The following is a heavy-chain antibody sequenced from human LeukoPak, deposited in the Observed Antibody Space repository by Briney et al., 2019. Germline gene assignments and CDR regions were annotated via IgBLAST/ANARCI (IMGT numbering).Heavy chain of an antibody. CDR1: GFTFSSYA. D-gene: IGHD4-23*01. CDR3: ARATTVVTPAGY. CDR2: ISGNGGST. J-gene: IGHJ4*02. V-gene: IGHV3-23*01. Sequence: GGSLRLSCAASGFTFSSYAMSWVRQAPGKGLEWVSGISGNGGSTYYAASVKGRFTISRDNSKNTLYLQMNSLRAEDTAVYYCARATTVVTPAGYWGQGTLVTVSS.